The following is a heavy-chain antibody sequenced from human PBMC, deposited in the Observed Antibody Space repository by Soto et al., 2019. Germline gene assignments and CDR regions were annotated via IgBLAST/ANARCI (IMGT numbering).Heavy chain of an antibody. J-gene: IGHJ4*02. CDR3: ARDSSGPGYSYGKFDY. CDR2: IYYSGMT. CDR1: GVSVSTGGYF. Sequence: TLSLTCTVSGVSVSTGGYFWTWIRQHPGKGLEWIGNIYYSGMTYYNPSLRGRVSISLDPSESQFSLKLNPVTAADTAVYYCARDSSGPGYSYGKFDYWGQGALVTVSS. V-gene: IGHV4-31*03. D-gene: IGHD5-18*01.